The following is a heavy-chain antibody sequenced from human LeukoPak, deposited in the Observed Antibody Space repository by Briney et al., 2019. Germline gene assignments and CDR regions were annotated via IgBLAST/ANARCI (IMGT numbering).Heavy chain of an antibody. J-gene: IGHJ6*02. CDR2: INAGNGNT. Sequence: ASVKVSCKASGYTFTSYGISWVRQAPGQGLEWMGWINAGNGNTKYSQKFQGRVTITRDTSASTAYMELSSLRSEDTAVYYCARDGSPITIFEDGMDVWGQGTTVTVSS. V-gene: IGHV1-3*01. CDR3: ARDGSPITIFEDGMDV. CDR1: GYTFTSYG. D-gene: IGHD3-3*01.